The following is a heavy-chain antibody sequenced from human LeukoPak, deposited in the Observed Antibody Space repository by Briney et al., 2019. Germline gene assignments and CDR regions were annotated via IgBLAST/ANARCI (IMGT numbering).Heavy chain of an antibody. CDR3: ARDTPGYGGDDFDY. Sequence: GGSLRLSCAASGFTVSTYGMHWVRQAPGKGLEWMTFIQAGGDEKYYAESVKGRFTVSRDNSKNTLYLQMNSLRAEDTAVYYCARDTPGYGGDDFDYWGQGALVTVSS. D-gene: IGHD4-23*01. V-gene: IGHV3-30*02. J-gene: IGHJ4*02. CDR1: GFTVSTYG. CDR2: IQAGGDEK.